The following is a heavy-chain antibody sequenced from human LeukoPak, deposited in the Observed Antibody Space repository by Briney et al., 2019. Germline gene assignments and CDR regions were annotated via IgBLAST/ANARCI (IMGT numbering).Heavy chain of an antibody. CDR1: GGSISSYY. V-gene: IGHV4-34*01. CDR3: ARGQGGTYSSSWSRLAYYFDY. D-gene: IGHD6-13*01. J-gene: IGHJ4*02. Sequence: SETLSLTCTVSGGSISSYYWSWIRQPPGKGLEWSGEINHSGSTNYNPSLKSRVTISVDTSKNQFSLKLGSVTAADTAVYYCARGQGGTYSSSWSRLAYYFDYWGPGTLVTVSS. CDR2: INHSGST.